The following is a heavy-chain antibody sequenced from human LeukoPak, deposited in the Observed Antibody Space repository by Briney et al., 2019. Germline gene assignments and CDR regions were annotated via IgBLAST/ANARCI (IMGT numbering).Heavy chain of an antibody. CDR3: ARDSALLWFGELSPYYYYGMDV. Sequence: ASVKVSCKVSGYTLTELSMHWVRQAPGQGLEWMGWINPNSGGTNYAQKFRGWVTMTRDTSISTAYMELSRLRSDDTAVYYCARDSALLWFGELSPYYYYGMDVWGQGTTVTVSS. J-gene: IGHJ6*02. D-gene: IGHD3-10*01. CDR2: INPNSGGT. V-gene: IGHV1-2*04. CDR1: GYTLTELS.